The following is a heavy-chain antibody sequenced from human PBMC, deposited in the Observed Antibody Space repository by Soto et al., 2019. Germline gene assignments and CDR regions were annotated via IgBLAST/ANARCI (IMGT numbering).Heavy chain of an antibody. D-gene: IGHD3-10*01. Sequence: KPSETLSLTCTVSGGSISSGDYYWSWIRQPPGKGLEWIGYIYYSGSTYYNPSLKSRVTISVDTSKNQFSLKLSSVTAADTAVYYCARTAAVRGGRSGWFDPWGQGTLVTVSS. J-gene: IGHJ5*02. V-gene: IGHV4-30-4*01. CDR1: GGSISSGDYY. CDR3: ARTAAVRGGRSGWFDP. CDR2: IYYSGST.